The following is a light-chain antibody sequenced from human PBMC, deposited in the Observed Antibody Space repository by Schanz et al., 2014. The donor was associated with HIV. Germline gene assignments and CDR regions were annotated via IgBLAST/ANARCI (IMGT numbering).Light chain of an antibody. Sequence: QSALTQPPSASGSPGQSVTISCTGTSSDVGAYNDVSWYQQHPGKAPKLMIYEVNRRPSGVPDRFSGSKSGNTASLTVSGLQAEDEADYYCNSYAGSSTLLFGGGTKLTVL. CDR3: NSYAGSSTLL. CDR2: EVN. J-gene: IGLJ2*01. CDR1: SSDVGAYND. V-gene: IGLV2-8*01.